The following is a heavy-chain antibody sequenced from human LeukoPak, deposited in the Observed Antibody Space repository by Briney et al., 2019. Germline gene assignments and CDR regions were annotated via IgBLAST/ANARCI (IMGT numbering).Heavy chain of an antibody. CDR1: GFTFSSYS. CDR2: ISSSSSYI. D-gene: IGHD4-17*01. V-gene: IGHV3-21*01. J-gene: IGHJ4*02. Sequence: GGPLRLSCAASGFTFSSYSMNWVRQAPGRGLEWVSSISSSSSYIYYADSVKGRFTISRDNAKNSLYLQMNSLRAEDTAVYYCARADDYGDYEVGYWGQGTLVTVSS. CDR3: ARADDYGDYEVGY.